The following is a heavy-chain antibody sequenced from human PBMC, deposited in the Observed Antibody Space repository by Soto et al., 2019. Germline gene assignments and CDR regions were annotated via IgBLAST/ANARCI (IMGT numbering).Heavy chain of an antibody. V-gene: IGHV1-69*13. CDR1: GGSFSSDA. Sequence: SVKVSCKASGGSFSSDAFGWVRQAPGQGLEWIGGIIPTSGTADYAQRSQGRATITADESTSTAYMELSSLTSEDTAVYFCARGQGYCSGGICYYYYYGRDVWGQGTTGPVYS. J-gene: IGHJ6*01. CDR3: ARGQGYCSGGICYYYYYGRDV. CDR2: IIPTSGTA. D-gene: IGHD2-15*01.